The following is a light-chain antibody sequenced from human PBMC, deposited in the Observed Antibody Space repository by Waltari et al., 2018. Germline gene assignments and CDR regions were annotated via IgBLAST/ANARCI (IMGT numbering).Light chain of an antibody. J-gene: IGLJ3*02. CDR2: KNN. Sequence: SVLTQPPSASGTPGQTVTIPCSGSSSNIGGNFVYWYQQLPGMAPQLLIYKNNQPPPGVPDRFSGSQSGTSASLAISGLRSDDEAEYYCAAWDDNLTGPLFGGGTKVTVL. CDR3: AAWDDNLTGPL. CDR1: SSNIGGNF. V-gene: IGLV1-47*01.